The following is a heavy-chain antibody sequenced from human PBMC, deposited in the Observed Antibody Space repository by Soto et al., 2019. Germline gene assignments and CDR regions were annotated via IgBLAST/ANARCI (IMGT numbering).Heavy chain of an antibody. J-gene: IGHJ3*02. CDR1: GYTFTSYG. V-gene: IGHV1-18*01. D-gene: IGHD6-13*01. CDR3: ARDQRGSSWPLDAFDI. Sequence: QVQLVQSGAEVKKPGASVKVSCKASGYTFTSYGISWVRQAPGQGLEWMGWISAYNGNTNYAQKLQGRVTMTTDTSTSTADMELRSLRSDDTAVYYCARDQRGSSWPLDAFDIWGQGTMVTVSS. CDR2: ISAYNGNT.